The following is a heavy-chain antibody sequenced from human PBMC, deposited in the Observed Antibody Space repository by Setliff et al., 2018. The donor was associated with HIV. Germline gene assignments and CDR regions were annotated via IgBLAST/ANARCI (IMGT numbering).Heavy chain of an antibody. J-gene: IGHJ3*02. D-gene: IGHD2-15*01. CDR1: GGTFSAYA. CDR2: IISILGTP. CDR3: ARDFHVLGYCSADSCPYDI. Sequence: GASVKVSCKASGGTFSAYAVNWVRQAPGQGLEWMGRIISILGTPNYSHKFQGRVTITADKSTTTTYMELSSLRSDDTAIYYCARDFHVLGYCSADSCPYDIWGQGTLVTVSS. V-gene: IGHV1-69*04.